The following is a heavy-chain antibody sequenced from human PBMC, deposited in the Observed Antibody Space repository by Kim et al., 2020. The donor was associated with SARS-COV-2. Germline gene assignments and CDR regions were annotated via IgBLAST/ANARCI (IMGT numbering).Heavy chain of an antibody. CDR2: IKSKTDGGTT. J-gene: IGHJ4*02. CDR3: TTLIYDSSGYSNDY. CDR1: GFTFSNAW. V-gene: IGHV3-15*01. Sequence: GGSLRLSCAASGFTFSNAWMSWVRQAPGKGLEWVGRIKSKTDGGTTDYAAPVKGRFTISRDDSKNTLYLQMNSLKTEDTAVYYCTTLIYDSSGYSNDYWGQGTLVTVSS. D-gene: IGHD3-22*01.